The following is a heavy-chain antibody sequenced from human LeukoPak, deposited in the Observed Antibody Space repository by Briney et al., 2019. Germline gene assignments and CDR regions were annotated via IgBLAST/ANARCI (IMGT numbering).Heavy chain of an antibody. V-gene: IGHV3-33*01. CDR2: IWYDGSNK. CDR3: ARALYGSGSYYLLDY. CDR1: GFTFSSYG. D-gene: IGHD3-10*01. Sequence: GGSLRLSCAASGFTFSSYGMHWVRQAPGKGLEWVAVIWYDGSNKYYADSVKGRFTISRDNSKNTLYLQMNSLRAEDTAVYYCARALYGSGSYYLLDYWGQGTLATVSS. J-gene: IGHJ4*02.